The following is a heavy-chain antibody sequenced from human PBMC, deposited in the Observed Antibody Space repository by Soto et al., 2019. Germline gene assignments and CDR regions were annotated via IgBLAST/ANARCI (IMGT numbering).Heavy chain of an antibody. V-gene: IGHV5-51*01. D-gene: IGHD4-4*01. CDR3: ARYWNDFGTYGAFDY. CDR1: GYSFSNYW. CDR2: IYPADSDT. J-gene: IGHJ4*02. Sequence: LGESLKISCKISGYSFSNYWLAWVRQMPGKGLELMGLIYPADSDTRYSTSFQGQVTISADKSITTAYLHWSNLKASDTAMNYCARYWNDFGTYGAFDYWGQGTRVTVSS.